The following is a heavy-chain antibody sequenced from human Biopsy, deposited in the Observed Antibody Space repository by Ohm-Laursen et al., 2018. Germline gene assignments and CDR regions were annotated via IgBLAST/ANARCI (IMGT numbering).Heavy chain of an antibody. J-gene: IGHJ6*04. CDR2: TIPILGRP. Sequence: ASVKVSCKASGGTFTTYGFNWVRQAPGQGLEWMGRTIPILGRPTYAQKFQGRFTITADTSTGTVFMDLSTLRSEDSALYYCAREQHPYIDVLTDSCSYVPMDVWGAGTTVTVSS. V-gene: IGHV1-69*04. CDR1: GGTFTTYG. CDR3: AREQHPYIDVLTDSCSYVPMDV. D-gene: IGHD3-9*01.